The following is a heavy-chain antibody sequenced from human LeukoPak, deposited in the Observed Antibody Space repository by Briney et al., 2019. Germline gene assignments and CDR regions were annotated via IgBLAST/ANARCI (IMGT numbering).Heavy chain of an antibody. CDR3: TSRLLVDDY. CDR1: GFTFSGSA. J-gene: IGHJ4*02. CDR2: IRSKANSYAT. Sequence: GGSLRLSCAASGFTFSGSAMHWVRQASGKGLEWVGRIRSKANSYATAYAASVKGRFTISRDDSKNTAYLQMNSLKTEDTAVYYCTSRLLVDDYWGQGTLVTVSS. D-gene: IGHD5-18*01. V-gene: IGHV3-73*01.